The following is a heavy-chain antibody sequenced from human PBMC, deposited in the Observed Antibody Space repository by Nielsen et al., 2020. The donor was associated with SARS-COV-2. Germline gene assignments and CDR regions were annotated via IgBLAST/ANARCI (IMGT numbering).Heavy chain of an antibody. CDR2: ISYDGSNK. CDR1: GFTFSSYA. J-gene: IGHJ3*02. V-gene: IGHV3-30*04. D-gene: IGHD1-26*01. Sequence: GGSLRLSCAASGFTFSSYAMHWVRQAPGKGLEWVAVISYDGSNKYYADSVKGRFTISRDNSKNTLYLQMNNLRAEDTAVYYCARVNSGSYSGAFDIWGQGTMVTVSS. CDR3: ARVNSGSYSGAFDI.